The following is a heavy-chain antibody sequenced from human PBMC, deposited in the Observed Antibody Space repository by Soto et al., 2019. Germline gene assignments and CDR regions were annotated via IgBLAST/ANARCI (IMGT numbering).Heavy chain of an antibody. V-gene: IGHV5-10-1*01. CDR3: ARRGSSWQDNWFDP. D-gene: IGHD6-13*01. CDR1: GYSFTSYW. J-gene: IGHJ5*02. Sequence: PGESLKIACKCSGYSFTSYWISWVLHMPGKGLEWMVRIDPSDSYTNYSPSFQGHVTISADKSISTAYLQWSSLKASDTAMYYCARRGSSWQDNWFDPWGQGTLVTVSS. CDR2: IDPSDSYT.